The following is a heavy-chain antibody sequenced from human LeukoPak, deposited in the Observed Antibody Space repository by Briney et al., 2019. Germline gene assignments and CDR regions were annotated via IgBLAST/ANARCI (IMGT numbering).Heavy chain of an antibody. J-gene: IGHJ6*03. V-gene: IGHV4-39*01. CDR2: IYYSGST. Sequence: SETLSLTCTVSGASISNSNYFWVWLRQPPGKGLEWIGSIYYSGSTYSNPSLKSRVTISVDTSKNQFSLKLSSVTAADTAVYYCARPGPNDYSNERPRDYYYYYYMDVWGKGTTVTVSS. CDR3: ARPGPNDYSNERPRDYYYYYYMDV. D-gene: IGHD4-11*01. CDR1: GASISNSNYF.